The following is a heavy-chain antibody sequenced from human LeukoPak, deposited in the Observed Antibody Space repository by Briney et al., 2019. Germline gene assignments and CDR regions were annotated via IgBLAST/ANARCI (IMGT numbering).Heavy chain of an antibody. CDR3: AISVEMAAMPSYDY. V-gene: IGHV1-2*02. J-gene: IGHJ4*02. CDR1: GYTFTTYH. Sequence: GASVKVSSKASGYTFTTYHMHWVRQAPGQGLEWMGRINSNSGGTNYAQKFQGRVTMTRDTSIRTAYMELSRLTSDDTAVYYCAISVEMAAMPSYDYWGQGTLVTVSS. D-gene: IGHD5-24*01. CDR2: INSNSGGT.